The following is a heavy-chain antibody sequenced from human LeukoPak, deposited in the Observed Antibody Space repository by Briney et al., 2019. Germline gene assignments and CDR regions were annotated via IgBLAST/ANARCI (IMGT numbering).Heavy chain of an antibody. V-gene: IGHV3-30*02. D-gene: IGHD1-1*01. CDR3: AKDSQLDVGSDYYYSFYMDV. Sequence: QSGGSLRLSCAASGFSFSTFGMYWVRQVPGKGLEWVAFIRYDGNDKYYGDSAKDRFTISRDNSKNTLYLQMNSLTTDDTGVYYCAKDSQLDVGSDYYYSFYMDVWGRGTTVTVSS. CDR1: GFSFSTFG. CDR2: IRYDGNDK. J-gene: IGHJ6*03.